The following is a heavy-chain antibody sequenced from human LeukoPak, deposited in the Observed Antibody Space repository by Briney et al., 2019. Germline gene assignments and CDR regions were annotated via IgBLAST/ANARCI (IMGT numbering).Heavy chain of an antibody. D-gene: IGHD3-10*01. Sequence: PGGSLRLSCAASGFTFSSYGMSWVRQAPGKGLEWVSAISGSGGSTYYADSVKGRFTISRDNSKNTLYLQMNSLRAEDTAVYYCARDFFRGVSQNWFDPRGQGTLVTVSS. CDR1: GFTFSSYG. V-gene: IGHV3-23*01. CDR2: ISGSGGST. CDR3: ARDFFRGVSQNWFDP. J-gene: IGHJ5*02.